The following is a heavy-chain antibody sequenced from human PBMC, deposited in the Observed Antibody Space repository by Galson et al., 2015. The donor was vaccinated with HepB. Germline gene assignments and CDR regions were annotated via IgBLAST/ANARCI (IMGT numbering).Heavy chain of an antibody. CDR2: ISSSSSYI. D-gene: IGHD6-19*01. V-gene: IGHV3-21*01. CDR3: ARDDVAGYSSGWYFDY. Sequence: SLRLSCAASGFTFSSYSMNWVRQAPGKGLEWVSSISSSSSYIYYADSVKGRFTISRDNAKNSLYLQMNSLRAEDTAVYYCARDDVAGYSSGWYFDYWGQGTLVTVSS. J-gene: IGHJ4*02. CDR1: GFTFSSYS.